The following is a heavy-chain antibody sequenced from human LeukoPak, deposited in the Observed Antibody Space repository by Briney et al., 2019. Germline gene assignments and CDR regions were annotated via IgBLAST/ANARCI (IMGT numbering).Heavy chain of an antibody. CDR2: MNPNSGNT. Sequence: ASVKVSCKASGYTFTSYGISWVRQAPGQGLEWMGWMNPNSGNTGYAQKFQGRVTMTRNTSISTAYMELSSLRSEDTAVYYCARGATKQWLFSWFDPWGQGTLVTVSS. D-gene: IGHD6-19*01. CDR3: ARGATKQWLFSWFDP. CDR1: GYTFTSYG. J-gene: IGHJ5*02. V-gene: IGHV1-8*02.